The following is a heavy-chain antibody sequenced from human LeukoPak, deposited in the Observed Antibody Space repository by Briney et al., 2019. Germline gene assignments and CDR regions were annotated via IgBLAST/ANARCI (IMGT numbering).Heavy chain of an antibody. D-gene: IGHD1-7*01. CDR1: GFTFSTYR. CDR2: VYSGGSS. V-gene: IGHV3-66*01. CDR3: AGCRWNYHYFEH. Sequence: GGSLRLSCVGTGFTFSTYRMNWVRQAPGKGLECVSVVYSGGSSYYGDSVEGRFTISRDNSKNTLYLHMNSLRAEDTAVYYCAGCRWNYHYFEHWGQGTLVTVSS. J-gene: IGHJ4*02.